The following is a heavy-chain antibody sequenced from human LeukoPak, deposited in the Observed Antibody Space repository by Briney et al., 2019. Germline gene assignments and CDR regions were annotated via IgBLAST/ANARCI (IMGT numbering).Heavy chain of an antibody. CDR3: AKPLQDMYNWFDP. CDR1: GFTFSSYW. Sequence: GGSLRLSCAASGFTFSSYWMHWVRQAPGKGLEWVSAISGSGGSTYYADSVKGRFTISRDNSKNTLYLQMNSLRAEDTAVYYCAKPLQDMYNWFDPWGQGTLVTVSS. CDR2: ISGSGGST. J-gene: IGHJ5*02. D-gene: IGHD2-15*01. V-gene: IGHV3-23*01.